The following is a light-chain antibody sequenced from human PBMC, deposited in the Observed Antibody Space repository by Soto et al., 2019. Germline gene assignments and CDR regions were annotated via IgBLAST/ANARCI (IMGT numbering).Light chain of an antibody. CDR2: LAS. J-gene: IGKJ1*01. V-gene: IGKV2-28*01. CDR1: QSLQHNNGNTL. CDR3: MQALQTPRT. Sequence: EIVMTQSPLSLTVTPGEPASISCKSSQSLQHNNGNTLLDWYMQKPGQSPQLLIYLASRRAPGSPDRVSGSGSGTHFTLRISTVEDDDAAIYYCMQALQTPRTFGQGTKLEI.